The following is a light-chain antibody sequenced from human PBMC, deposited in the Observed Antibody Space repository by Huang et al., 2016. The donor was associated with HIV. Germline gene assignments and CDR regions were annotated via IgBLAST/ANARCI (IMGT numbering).Light chain of an antibody. CDR2: DAS. CDR1: QSVGSS. V-gene: IGKV3-11*01. CDR3: QQRSKWLT. J-gene: IGKJ4*01. Sequence: EIVLTQSPATLSLSPGERATLSCRASQSVGSSLAWYQQKPGQAPRLLIYDASKRDTGIPARFSGSGSGTDFTLTISRLEPEDFAVYYCQQRSKWLTFGGGTKVDIK.